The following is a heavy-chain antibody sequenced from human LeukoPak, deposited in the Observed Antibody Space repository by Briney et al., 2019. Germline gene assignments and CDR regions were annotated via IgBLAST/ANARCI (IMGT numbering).Heavy chain of an antibody. CDR1: GYTFTGYY. V-gene: IGHV1-46*01. CDR2: INPSGGST. D-gene: IGHD4-17*01. CDR3: ARDFLHDYGDHPDDY. Sequence: ASVKVSCKASGYTFTGYYIHWVRQAPGQGLEWMGVINPSGGSTTYAQEFQGRVTMTRDMSTSTVYMELSSLRSEDTAVYYCARDFLHDYGDHPDDYWGQGTLVTVSS. J-gene: IGHJ4*02.